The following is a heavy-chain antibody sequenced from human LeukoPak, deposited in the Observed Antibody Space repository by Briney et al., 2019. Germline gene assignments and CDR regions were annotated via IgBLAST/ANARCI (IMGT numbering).Heavy chain of an antibody. CDR1: GFTFSSYA. CDR3: ARGARKGDDYGGFFDY. D-gene: IGHD4-23*01. V-gene: IGHV3-30*04. Sequence: GRSLRLSCAASGFTFSSYAMHWVRQAPGKGLEWVAVISYDGSFEDYADSVKGRFTISRDKSKNTVFLQMNSLKPEDTAVYYCARGARKGDDYGGFFDYWGQGTLATVSS. J-gene: IGHJ4*02. CDR2: ISYDGSFE.